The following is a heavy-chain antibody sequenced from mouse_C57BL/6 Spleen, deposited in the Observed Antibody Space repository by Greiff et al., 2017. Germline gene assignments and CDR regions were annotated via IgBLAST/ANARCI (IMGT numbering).Heavy chain of an antibody. CDR3: ARWGGLRRYYFDY. Sequence: QVQLQQSGPELVKPGASVKISCKASGYAFSSSWMNWVKQRPGKGLEWIGRIYPGDGDTNYNGKFKGKATLTADKSSSTAYMQLSSLTSEDSAVYFCARWGGLRRYYFDYWGQGTTLTVSS. J-gene: IGHJ2*01. V-gene: IGHV1-82*01. CDR2: IYPGDGDT. CDR1: GYAFSSSW. D-gene: IGHD2-4*01.